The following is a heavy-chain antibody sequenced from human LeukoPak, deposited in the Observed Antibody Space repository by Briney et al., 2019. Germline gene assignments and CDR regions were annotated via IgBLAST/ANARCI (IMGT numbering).Heavy chain of an antibody. CDR2: TNHSGST. CDR1: GGSFSGYY. CDR3: ARGGNQLLYSWRNWFDP. D-gene: IGHD2-2*02. Sequence: SETLSLTCAVYGGSFSGYYWSWIRQPPGKGLEWIGETNHSGSTNYNPSLKSRVTISVDTSKNQFSLKLSSVTAADTAVYYCARGGNQLLYSWRNWFDPWGQGTLVTVSS. J-gene: IGHJ5*02. V-gene: IGHV4-34*01.